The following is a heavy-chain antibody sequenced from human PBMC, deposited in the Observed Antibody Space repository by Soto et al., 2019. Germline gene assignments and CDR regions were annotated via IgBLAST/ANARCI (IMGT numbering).Heavy chain of an antibody. J-gene: IGHJ6*02. CDR1: GFTFSSYR. V-gene: IGHV3-48*02. Sequence: EVQLVESGGGLVQPGGSLRLSCAGSGFTFSSYRMNWVRQAPGKGLEWVSCIRSSGSTMYYSDSVKGRFTISRDNAKNSLYLPMNSLRDEDTAVYFCARDVVSSSWQYGMDVWGQGTTVTVSS. CDR2: IRSSGSTM. D-gene: IGHD6-13*01. CDR3: ARDVVSSSWQYGMDV.